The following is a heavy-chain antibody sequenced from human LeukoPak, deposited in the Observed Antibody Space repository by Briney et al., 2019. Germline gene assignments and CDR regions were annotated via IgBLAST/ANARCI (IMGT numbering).Heavy chain of an antibody. Sequence: SQTLSLTCTVSGGSISSGDYYWSWIRQPPGKGLEWIGYIYYSGSTYYNPSLKSRVTISVDTSKNQFSLKLSSVTVADTAVYYCARDRYCSGGSCYYYMDVRGKGTTVTVSS. V-gene: IGHV4-30-4*08. CDR3: ARDRYCSGGSCYYYMDV. CDR2: IYYSGST. D-gene: IGHD2-15*01. J-gene: IGHJ6*03. CDR1: GGSISSGDYY.